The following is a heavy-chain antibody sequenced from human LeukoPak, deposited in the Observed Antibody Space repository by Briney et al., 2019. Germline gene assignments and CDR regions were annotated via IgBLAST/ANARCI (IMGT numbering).Heavy chain of an antibody. V-gene: IGHV4-4*09. J-gene: IGHJ4*02. CDR2: IYTSGST. Sequence: SETLSLTCTVSGGSISSYYWSWIRQPPGKGLEWIGYIYTSGSTNYNPSLKSRVTISVDTSKNQFSLKLSSVTAADTAVYYCARVYDSSGYSTLGVFDYWGQGTLVTVSS. CDR1: GGSISSYY. D-gene: IGHD3-22*01. CDR3: ARVYDSSGYSTLGVFDY.